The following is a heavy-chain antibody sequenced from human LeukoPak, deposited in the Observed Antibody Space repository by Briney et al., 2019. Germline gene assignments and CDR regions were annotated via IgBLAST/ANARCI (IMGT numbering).Heavy chain of an antibody. D-gene: IGHD6-6*01. CDR2: TSALSGTT. CDR3: ARPYSSSSPHYFDS. J-gene: IGHJ4*02. CDR1: GYTFTNYG. V-gene: IGHV1-18*01. Sequence: ASVKASCKASGYTFTNYGIGWVRQAPGQGLEWMGWTSALSGTTNYAQKFQARVTMTTDTSTSTAYMELRSLRSDDTAVYYCARPYSSSSPHYFDSWGQGTLVTVSS.